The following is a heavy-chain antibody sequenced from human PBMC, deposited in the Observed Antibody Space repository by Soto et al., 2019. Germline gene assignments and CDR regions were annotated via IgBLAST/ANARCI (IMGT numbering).Heavy chain of an antibody. CDR1: GFSLYTGGVG. CDR3: AHYTTDTYFDV. J-gene: IGHJ6*04. CDR2: LYWDDTR. D-gene: IGHD1-1*01. Sequence: QITLKESSPTLVKPTQTLTLTCSFSGFSLYTGGVGVGWIRQPPGKALEWLALLYWDDTRRYNPSLKNTLTIAKATSENQVVLTVTDMGPVDTGTYFCAHYTTDTYFDVWGKGATVTVSS. V-gene: IGHV2-5*02.